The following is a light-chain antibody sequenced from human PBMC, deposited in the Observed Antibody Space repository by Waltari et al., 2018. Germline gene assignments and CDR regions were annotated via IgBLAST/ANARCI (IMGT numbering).Light chain of an antibody. Sequence: QSALTQPRSVSGSPGQSVTISCTGTSSDVGGYNYVSWYQQHPGRAPKLIIYDVDKRPSGVLDRFFGSKSGNTASLTISGLQADDESDFYCCSYAASVHWLFGGGTKVTVL. J-gene: IGLJ3*02. CDR3: CSYAASVHWL. V-gene: IGLV2-11*01. CDR1: SSDVGGYNY. CDR2: DVD.